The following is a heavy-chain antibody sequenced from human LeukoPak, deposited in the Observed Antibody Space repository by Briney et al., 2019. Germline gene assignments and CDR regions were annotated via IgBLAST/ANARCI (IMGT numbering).Heavy chain of an antibody. J-gene: IGHJ4*02. V-gene: IGHV3-23*01. Sequence: SGGYLRLSCAASEFTFSSYAMSRGPQGPGQGLEWVSAISGSGGSTYYADSVEGRFTISRDNSKNTLYLHMSSLRAEDTAVDYYAKDRDHEQYYFDYWGQGALVTVSS. CDR2: ISGSGGST. CDR1: EFTFSSYA. CDR3: AKDRDHEQYYFDY.